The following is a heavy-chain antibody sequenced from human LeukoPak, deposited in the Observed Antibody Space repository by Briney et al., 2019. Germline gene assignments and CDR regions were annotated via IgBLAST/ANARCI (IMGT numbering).Heavy chain of an antibody. CDR3: ARDFTNYCSGGSCLAGR. V-gene: IGHV3-21*01. D-gene: IGHD2-15*01. CDR2: ISSSSSYI. CDR1: GFTFSSYS. J-gene: IGHJ4*02. Sequence: PGGSLRLSCAASGFTFSSYSMNWVRQAPGKGLERVSSISSSSSYIYYADSVKGRFTISRDNAKNSLYLQTNSLRAEDTAVYYCARDFTNYCSGGSCLAGRWGQGTLVTVSS.